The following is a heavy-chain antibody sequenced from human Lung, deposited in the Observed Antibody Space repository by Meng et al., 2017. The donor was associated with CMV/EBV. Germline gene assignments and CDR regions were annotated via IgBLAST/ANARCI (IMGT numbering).Heavy chain of an antibody. D-gene: IGHD3-3*01. CDR2: NQESRST. CDR1: GESSSSKNG. J-gene: IGHJ4*02. V-gene: IGHV4-4*02. CDR3: AGDDFLSGKVY. Sequence: TCAVSGESSSSKNGWSWVRQRPGKGLEGLGENQESRSTHYKSSLKSRVTMSIDKCKNQCSLELTSVTAADTAVYYCAGDDFLSGKVYWGQGTLVTVSS.